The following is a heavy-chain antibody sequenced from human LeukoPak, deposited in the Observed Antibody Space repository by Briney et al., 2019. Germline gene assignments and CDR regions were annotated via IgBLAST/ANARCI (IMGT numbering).Heavy chain of an antibody. V-gene: IGHV1-18*01. CDR2: ISAYNGNT. Sequence: GASVKVSCKASGYTFTSYGISWVRQAPGQGLEWMGWISAYNGNTNYAQKLQGRVTMTTDTSTSTAYMELRSLRSDDTAVYYCARDAWASSGWYYGMDVWGQGTTVTVSS. CDR3: ARDAWASSGWYYGMDV. J-gene: IGHJ6*02. D-gene: IGHD6-19*01. CDR1: GYTFTSYG.